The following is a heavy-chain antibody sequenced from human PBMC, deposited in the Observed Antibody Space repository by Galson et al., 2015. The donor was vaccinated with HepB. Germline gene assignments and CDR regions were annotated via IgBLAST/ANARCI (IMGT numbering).Heavy chain of an antibody. D-gene: IGHD6-19*01. J-gene: IGHJ6*02. CDR2: INPNSGGT. V-gene: IGHV1-2*04. Sequence: SVEVSCKASGYTFTGYYMHWVRQAPGQGLEWMGWINPNSGGTNYAQKFQGWVTMTRDTSISTAYMELSRLRSDDTAVYYCARELASSGWYPPAGRYYGMDVWGQGTTVTVSS. CDR3: ARELASSGWYPPAGRYYGMDV. CDR1: GYTFTGYY.